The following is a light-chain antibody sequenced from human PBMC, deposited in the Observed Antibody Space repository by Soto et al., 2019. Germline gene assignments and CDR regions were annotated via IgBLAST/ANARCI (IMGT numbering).Light chain of an antibody. CDR3: SSYTSSSPLV. Sequence: QSVLTQPASVSGSPGQSIAISCTGTSSDVGGYNYVSWYQHHPGKAPKLIIYEVHNRPSGVSNRFSGSKSGNTASLTISGLQAEDEADYHCSSYTSSSPLVFGTGTKLTVL. V-gene: IGLV2-14*01. CDR1: SSDVGGYNY. J-gene: IGLJ1*01. CDR2: EVH.